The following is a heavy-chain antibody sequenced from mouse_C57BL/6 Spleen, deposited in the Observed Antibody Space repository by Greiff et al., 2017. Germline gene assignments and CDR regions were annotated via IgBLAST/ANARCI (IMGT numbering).Heavy chain of an antibody. V-gene: IGHV2-2*01. Sequence: QVQLKESGPGLVQPSQTLSITCTVSGFTLTSYGVHWVRQSPGKGLEWLGVIWSGGSTDYNAAFISRQSISKDNSKSQVSFKMNSIQADDTAIYYCSRNSSGNNCYAKDYWGQGTTVTVSS. J-gene: IGHJ4*01. CDR2: IWSGGST. CDR1: GFTLTSYG. CDR3: SRNSSGNNCYAKDY. D-gene: IGHD1-3*01.